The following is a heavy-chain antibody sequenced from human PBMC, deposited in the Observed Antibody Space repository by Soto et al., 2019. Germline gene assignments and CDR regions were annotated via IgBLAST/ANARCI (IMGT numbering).Heavy chain of an antibody. CDR3: ARGYCSNTSCYGRRYNWFDP. CDR2: IYYSGST. D-gene: IGHD2-2*01. J-gene: IGHJ5*02. CDR1: GGSISSGGYY. V-gene: IGHV4-31*03. Sequence: SETLSLTCTVSGGSISSGGYYWSWIRQHPGKGLEWIGYIYYSGSTYYNPSLKSRVTISVDTSKNQFSLKLSSVTAADTAVYYCARGYCSNTSCYGRRYNWFDPWGQGTLVTVSS.